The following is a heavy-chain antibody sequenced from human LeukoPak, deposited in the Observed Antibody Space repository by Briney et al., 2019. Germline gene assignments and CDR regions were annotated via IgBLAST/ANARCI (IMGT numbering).Heavy chain of an antibody. V-gene: IGHV1-18*01. D-gene: IGHD3-22*01. CDR3: ARGGYYDSSGYYNRGTYYFDY. CDR2: ISAYNGNT. CDR1: GYTFTSYG. J-gene: IGHJ4*02. Sequence: ASVKASCNASGYTFTSYGISWVRQAPGQGLEWMGWISAYNGNTNYAQKLQGRVTMTTDTSTSTAYMELRSLRSDDTAVYYCARGGYYDSSGYYNRGTYYFDYWGQGTLVTVSS.